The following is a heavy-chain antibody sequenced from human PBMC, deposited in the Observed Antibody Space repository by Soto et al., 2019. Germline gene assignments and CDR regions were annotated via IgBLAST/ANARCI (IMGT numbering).Heavy chain of an antibody. D-gene: IGHD2-15*01. CDR2: IYYSGST. V-gene: IGHV4-30-4*08. J-gene: IGHJ4*02. Sequence: QVQLLESGPGLVKPSQNLSLTCTVSGGSISRGAYYWSWIRQPPGRGLEWIGYIYYSGSTYYNPYLKSGFTLSVATSTNPFALKVTSVPAADTAVYYWARMMKIDPTNGAYRWYFDYWGQGNLVTVSS. CDR3: ARMMKIDPTNGAYRWYFDY. CDR1: GGSISRGAYY.